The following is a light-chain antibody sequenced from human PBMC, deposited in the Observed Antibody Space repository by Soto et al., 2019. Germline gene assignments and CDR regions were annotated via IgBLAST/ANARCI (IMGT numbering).Light chain of an antibody. Sequence: EIVLTQSPATLSLSPGERATLSCRASQSVSSYLAWYQQKPGQAPRLLIYDASNRATCIPARFSGSGSGTDFTLTISRLEPEDFAVYYCHQRSNWPITFGQGTRLQIK. J-gene: IGKJ5*01. CDR2: DAS. CDR3: HQRSNWPIT. CDR1: QSVSSY. V-gene: IGKV3-11*01.